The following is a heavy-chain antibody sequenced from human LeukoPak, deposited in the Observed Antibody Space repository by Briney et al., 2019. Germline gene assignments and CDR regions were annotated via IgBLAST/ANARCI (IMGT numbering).Heavy chain of an antibody. D-gene: IGHD2-2*01. CDR1: GFTFSDCY. CDR3: ARGYCTSTICYAPFGY. Sequence: GGALRLSCAASGFTFSDCYMSWIRQAPGRGLEGVSYISSTGSTIYYAHSVKGRFTISRDNAKNSLFLQMNSLRAEDTAVYYCARGYCTSTICYAPFGYWGQGTLVTVSS. J-gene: IGHJ4*02. CDR2: ISSTGSTI. V-gene: IGHV3-11*01.